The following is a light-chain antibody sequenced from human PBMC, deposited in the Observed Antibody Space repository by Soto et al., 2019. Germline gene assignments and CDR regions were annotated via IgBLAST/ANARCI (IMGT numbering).Light chain of an antibody. V-gene: IGKV3-20*01. Sequence: EIVLTQSPGILSLSPGERATLSCRASQSVSNDFLAWYQQKPGQAPRLLIYGASTRATDVPDRFSGSGSGADFTLSISRLQTEDLAVYYCQQYGSSPPRTFGQGTKV. CDR3: QQYGSSPPRT. CDR1: QSVSNDF. CDR2: GAS. J-gene: IGKJ1*01.